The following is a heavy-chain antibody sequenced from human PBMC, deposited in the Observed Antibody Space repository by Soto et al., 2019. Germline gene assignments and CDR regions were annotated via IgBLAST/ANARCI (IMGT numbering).Heavy chain of an antibody. CDR2: ISGSGGST. V-gene: IGHV3-23*01. CDR1: GFTFSSYA. CDR3: AKGAVQLWQPAVFFDY. Sequence: GGSLRLSCAASGFTFSSYAMSWVRQAPGKGLEWVSAISGSGGSTYYADSVKGRFTISRDNSKNTLYLQMNSLRAEDTAVYYCAKGAVQLWQPAVFFDYWGQGTLVTVSS. J-gene: IGHJ4*02. D-gene: IGHD5-18*01.